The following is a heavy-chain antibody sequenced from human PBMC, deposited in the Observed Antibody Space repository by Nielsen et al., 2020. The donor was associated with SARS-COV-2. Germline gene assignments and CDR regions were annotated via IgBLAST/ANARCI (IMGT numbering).Heavy chain of an antibody. D-gene: IGHD3-16*01. CDR1: GFTFSSYE. CDR3: ARRGEYGDYFDY. Sequence: GGSLRLFCAASGFTFSSYEMNWVRQAPGKGLEWVSYISSSGSTIYYADSVKGRFTISRDNAKNSLYLQMNSLRAEDTAVYYCARRGEYGDYFDYWGQGTLVTVSS. V-gene: IGHV3-48*03. J-gene: IGHJ4*02. CDR2: ISSSGSTI.